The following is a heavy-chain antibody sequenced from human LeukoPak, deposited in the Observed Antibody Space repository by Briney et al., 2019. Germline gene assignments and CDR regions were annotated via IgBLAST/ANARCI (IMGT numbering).Heavy chain of an antibody. CDR3: ARARYCTANNCYSDY. Sequence: GGSLRLSCAASGFTFSDYWMNWVRQAPGKGLMWVSRIYIDGSRTTYADSVKGRFTISRDNARSTLYLHMSSLTAEDTAVYYCARARYCTANNCYSDYWGQGTLVTVSS. J-gene: IGHJ4*02. CDR2: IYIDGSRT. CDR1: GFTFSDYW. D-gene: IGHD2-8*02. V-gene: IGHV3-74*01.